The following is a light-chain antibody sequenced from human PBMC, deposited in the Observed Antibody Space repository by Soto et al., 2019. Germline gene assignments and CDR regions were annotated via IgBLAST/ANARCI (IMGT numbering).Light chain of an antibody. CDR1: QSVRSSY. CDR2: GAS. V-gene: IGKV3-20*01. Sequence: EILLTQSPGTLSLSPGERAALSCRASQSVRSSYLAWYQQKPGQAPRLLIYGASSRATGIPDRFSGSESGTDFTLTISRLDPEDFAVYYCQLYGSSLVTFGQGTKVEIK. CDR3: QLYGSSLVT. J-gene: IGKJ2*01.